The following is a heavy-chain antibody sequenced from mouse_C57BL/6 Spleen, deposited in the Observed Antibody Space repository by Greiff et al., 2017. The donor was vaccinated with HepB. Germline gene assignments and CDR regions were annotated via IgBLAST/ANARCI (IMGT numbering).Heavy chain of an antibody. D-gene: IGHD2-4*01. J-gene: IGHJ3*01. V-gene: IGHV5-9-1*02. CDR1: GFTFSSYA. Sequence: DVMLVESGEGLVKPGGSLKLSCAASGFTFSSYAMSWVRQTPEKRLEWVAYISSGGDYIYYADTVKGRFTISRDNARNTLYLQMSSLKSEDTAMYYCTRGYDYDPWFAYWGQGTLVTVSA. CDR3: TRGYDYDPWFAY. CDR2: ISSGGDYI.